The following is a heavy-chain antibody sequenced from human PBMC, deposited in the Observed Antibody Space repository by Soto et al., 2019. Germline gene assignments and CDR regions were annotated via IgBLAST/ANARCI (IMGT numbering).Heavy chain of an antibody. CDR2: VSHSGNT. J-gene: IGHJ4*02. Sequence: QVHLEQRGAGLLKPSETLFLTCTVSGGSFTGHFWSWVRQPPGKGLEWIGEVSHSGNTKYYPSLRSRVTLSVDSSKNQISLALTSVTAADTAVYYCARAKFESTGWHQFDIWGQGTLVTVSS. CDR3: ARAKFESTGWHQFDI. V-gene: IGHV4-34*02. D-gene: IGHD3-9*01. CDR1: GGSFTGHF.